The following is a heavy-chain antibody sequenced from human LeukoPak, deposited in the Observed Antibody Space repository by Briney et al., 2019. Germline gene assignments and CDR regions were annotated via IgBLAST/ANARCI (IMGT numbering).Heavy chain of an antibody. CDR2: ISFDANNK. V-gene: IGHV3-30*03. Sequence: PGGSLRLSCAASGFTFSTYGMHWVRQAPGKGLEWVAVISFDANNKFYADSVKGRFTISRDNAKNSLYLQLNSLRAEDTALYYCARDTHYYGSGSPAFDLWGRGTMVTVSS. CDR3: ARDTHYYGSGSPAFDL. CDR1: GFTFSTYG. J-gene: IGHJ3*01. D-gene: IGHD3-10*01.